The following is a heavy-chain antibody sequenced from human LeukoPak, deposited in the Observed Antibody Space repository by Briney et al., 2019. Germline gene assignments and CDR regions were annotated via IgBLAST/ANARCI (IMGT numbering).Heavy chain of an antibody. D-gene: IGHD2-15*01. J-gene: IGHJ4*02. CDR3: ARGVAESLRGL. V-gene: IGHV4-59*01. CDR1: GCSTSGYY. CDR2: IYYSGST. Sequence: SETLSLTCTVSGCSTSGYYYSWIRQPPGKGLEWMGYIYYSGSTNYNPSLKSRVAIPVDTSKQQFSLKLSSVTAADTALYYCARGVAESLRGLWGQRTLVTVSS.